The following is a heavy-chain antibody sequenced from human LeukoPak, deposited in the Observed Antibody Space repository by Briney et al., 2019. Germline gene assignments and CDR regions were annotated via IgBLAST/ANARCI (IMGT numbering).Heavy chain of an antibody. Sequence: SETLSLTCTVSGGSISSGDYYWSWIRQPPGKGLEWIGYIYYSGSTYYNPSLKSRVTISVDTSKNQFSLKLSSVTAADTAVYYCASQPYDFWSGRFDYWGQGTLVTVAS. CDR2: IYYSGST. J-gene: IGHJ4*02. V-gene: IGHV4-30-4*08. CDR3: ASQPYDFWSGRFDY. D-gene: IGHD3-3*01. CDR1: GGSISSGDYY.